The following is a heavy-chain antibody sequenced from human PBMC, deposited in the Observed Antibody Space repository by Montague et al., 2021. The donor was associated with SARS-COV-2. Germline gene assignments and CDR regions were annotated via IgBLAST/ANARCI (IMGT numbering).Heavy chain of an antibody. CDR2: ISSTTIYT. V-gene: IGHV3-11*05. Sequence: SLRLSCAASGFTFSDFYMSWIRQAPGKGLECVSYISSTTIYTNYADSVEGRFTISRDNAKNSLYLQMNSLRAEATAVYYCARGIPPVYWGQGTLVTVSS. D-gene: IGHD1-14*01. CDR1: GFTFSDFY. CDR3: ARGIPPVY. J-gene: IGHJ4*02.